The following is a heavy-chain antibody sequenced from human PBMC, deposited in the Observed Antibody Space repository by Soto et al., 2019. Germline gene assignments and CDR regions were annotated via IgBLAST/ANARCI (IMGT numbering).Heavy chain of an antibody. CDR1: GGTFSSSA. Sequence: QVQLVQSGAELKEPGSSVKVSCKTSGGTFSSSAISWLRQAPGQGLEWRGGIIPLFRTPDYAHKFQGRDTIPADKSTSTAYMELSSLRSADTAVYDGARDTERLQFGWNYYSILDVWGQGTTITVSS. CDR3: ARDTERLQFGWNYYSILDV. D-gene: IGHD1-26*01. V-gene: IGHV1-69*14. CDR2: IIPLFRTP. J-gene: IGHJ6*02.